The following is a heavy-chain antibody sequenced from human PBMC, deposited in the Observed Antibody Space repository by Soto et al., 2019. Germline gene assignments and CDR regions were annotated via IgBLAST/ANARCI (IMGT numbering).Heavy chain of an antibody. V-gene: IGHV3-23*01. CDR2: MSGSGGST. Sequence: PGGSLRLSCAASGFTFRSYAMNWVRQAPGKGLEWVSGMSGSGGSTYYADSVKGRFTISRDNAKNSLYLQMNSLRAEDTAVYYCARAEKSYRDFDYWGQGTLVTVSS. CDR1: GFTFRSYA. D-gene: IGHD3-16*02. J-gene: IGHJ4*02. CDR3: ARAEKSYRDFDY.